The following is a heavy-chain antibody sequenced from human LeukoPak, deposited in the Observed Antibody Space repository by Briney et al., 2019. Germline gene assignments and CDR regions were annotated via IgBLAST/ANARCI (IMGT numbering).Heavy chain of an antibody. D-gene: IGHD6-19*01. Sequence: SETLSLTCTVSGVPFSNYYWSWVRQSPRQGLEWIGEINDSGYTNYNPSLKSRVTMSIDTSRNRFSLKLTSVTAADAGVYYCTRAVAGHPDWGQGTLVTVSS. CDR1: GVPFSNYY. V-gene: IGHV4-34*01. CDR2: INDSGYT. J-gene: IGHJ4*02. CDR3: TRAVAGHPD.